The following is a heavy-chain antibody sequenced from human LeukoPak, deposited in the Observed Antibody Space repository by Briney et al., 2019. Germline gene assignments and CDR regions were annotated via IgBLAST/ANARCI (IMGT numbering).Heavy chain of an antibody. Sequence: ASVKVSCKASGYTFIGYYLHWVRQAPGQGLEWMGWMNPKTGNTGSAQKLQGRVTITGNTSISTAYMELSSLRSEDTAVYYCVRIDYSNAFDIWGQGTMVTVSS. CDR3: VRIDYSNAFDI. CDR2: MNPKTGNT. V-gene: IGHV1-8*03. J-gene: IGHJ3*02. CDR1: GYTFIGYY. D-gene: IGHD4-11*01.